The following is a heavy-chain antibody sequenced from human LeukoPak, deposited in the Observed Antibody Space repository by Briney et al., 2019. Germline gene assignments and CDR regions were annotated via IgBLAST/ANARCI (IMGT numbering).Heavy chain of an antibody. CDR3: TTRTSGAFDF. J-gene: IGHJ3*01. D-gene: IGHD1-1*01. CDR1: GLAFSKVA. V-gene: IGHV3-30-3*01. Sequence: GSSLRLSCVASGLAFSKVAVHWGREAPSPGLGWLALISDDGSNEYYTNSVNGRFTISRDNSRNRLYLQMNRLRAEATAVYYFTTRTSGAFDFWGQGTMVIVS. CDR2: ISDDGSNE.